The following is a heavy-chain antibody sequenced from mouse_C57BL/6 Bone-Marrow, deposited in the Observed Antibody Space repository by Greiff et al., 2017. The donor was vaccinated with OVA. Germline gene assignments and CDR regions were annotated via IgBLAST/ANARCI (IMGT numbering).Heavy chain of an antibody. CDR3: AREPFDY. J-gene: IGHJ2*01. CDR2: IDPSDSYT. V-gene: IGHV1-69*01. CDR1: GYTFTSYW. Sequence: QVQLQQSGAELVMPGASVKLSCKASGYTFTSYWMHWVKQRPGQGLEWIGEIDPSDSYTNYNQKFKSKSTLTVDKSSSTAYMQLSSLTSEDSAVYYCAREPFDYWDQGTTLTVSS.